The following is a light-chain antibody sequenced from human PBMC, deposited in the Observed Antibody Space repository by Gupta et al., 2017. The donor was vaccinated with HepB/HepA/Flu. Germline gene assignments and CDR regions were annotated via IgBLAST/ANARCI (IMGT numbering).Light chain of an antibody. CDR1: QSINSH. V-gene: IGKV1-39*01. CDR3: QQSYGSPYT. J-gene: IGKJ2*01. CDR2: AAS. Sequence: DIQVTQSPSSLSTSVGDRVTITCRTSQSINSHLNWYQQKAGKAPKLLIYAASSLQSGVPSRFSGSGSGTDFTLTISNLQPEDCATYYCQQSYGSPYTFGQGTKLEIE.